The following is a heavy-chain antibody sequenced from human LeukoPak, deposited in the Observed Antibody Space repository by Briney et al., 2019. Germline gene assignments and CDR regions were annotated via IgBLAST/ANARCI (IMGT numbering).Heavy chain of an antibody. D-gene: IGHD5-12*01. Sequence: PSETLSLTCAVYGGSFSGYYWSWIRQPPGKGLEWIGEINHSGSTNYNPSLKSRVTISVDTSKNQFSLKLSSVTAADTAVYYCARLDSGYDLHYFDYWGQGTLVTVSS. CDR1: GGSFSGYY. CDR3: ARLDSGYDLHYFDY. CDR2: INHSGST. J-gene: IGHJ4*02. V-gene: IGHV4-34*01.